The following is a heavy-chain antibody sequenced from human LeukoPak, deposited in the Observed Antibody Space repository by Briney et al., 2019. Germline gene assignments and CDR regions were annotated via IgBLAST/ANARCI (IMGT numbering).Heavy chain of an antibody. CDR2: IRYDGSNK. V-gene: IGHV3-30*02. CDR3: AKKEGKLDWLDY. CDR1: GFTFSMYG. Sequence: PGGSLRLSCAASGFTFSMYGMHWVRQAPGKGLDWVAYIRYDGSNKQYADSVKGRFTISRDNSRNTLYLQMNSLRTEDTAVYYCAKKEGKLDWLDYWGQGTLVTVSS. J-gene: IGHJ4*02. D-gene: IGHD3-9*01.